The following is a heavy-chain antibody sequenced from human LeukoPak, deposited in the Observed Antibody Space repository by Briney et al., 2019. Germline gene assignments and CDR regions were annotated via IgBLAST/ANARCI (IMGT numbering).Heavy chain of an antibody. D-gene: IGHD6-13*01. J-gene: IGHJ5*02. CDR2: ISSSGSTI. V-gene: IGHV3-11*01. CDR1: GGSISSGGYY. Sequence: LSLTCTVSGGSISSGGYYWSWIRQHPGKGLEWVSYISSSGSTIYYADSVKGRFTISRDNAKNSLYLQMNSLRAEDTAVYYCARDRGSNWSNWFDPWGQGTLVTVSS. CDR3: ARDRGSNWSNWFDP.